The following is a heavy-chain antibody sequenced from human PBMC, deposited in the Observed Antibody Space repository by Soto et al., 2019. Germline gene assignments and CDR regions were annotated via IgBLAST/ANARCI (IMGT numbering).Heavy chain of an antibody. Sequence: SETLSLTCTVSGGSISSYYWSWIRQPPGKGLEWIGYIYYSGSTNYNPSLKSRVTISVDTSKNQFSLKLSSVTAADTAVYYCASAPYGPYYFDYWGQGTLVTVSS. D-gene: IGHD4-17*01. J-gene: IGHJ4*02. CDR3: ASAPYGPYYFDY. V-gene: IGHV4-59*12. CDR2: IYYSGST. CDR1: GGSISSYY.